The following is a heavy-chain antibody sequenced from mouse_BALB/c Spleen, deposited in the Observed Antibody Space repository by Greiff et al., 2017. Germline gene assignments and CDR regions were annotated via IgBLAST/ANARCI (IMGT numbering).Heavy chain of an antibody. CDR3: GNYYYYAMDY. Sequence: EVQLVESGAELVKPGASVKLSCTASGFNIKDTYMHWVKQRPEQGLEWIGRIDPANGNTKYDPKFQGKATITADTSSNTAYLQLSSLTSEDTAVYYCGNYYYYAMDYWGQGTSVTVSS. V-gene: IGHV14-3*02. CDR1: GFNIKDTY. J-gene: IGHJ4*01. CDR2: IDPANGNT. D-gene: IGHD1-1*01.